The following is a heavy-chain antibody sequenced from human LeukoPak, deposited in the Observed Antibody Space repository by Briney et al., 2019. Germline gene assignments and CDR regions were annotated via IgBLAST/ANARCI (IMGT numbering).Heavy chain of an antibody. Sequence: ASVKVSCKASGYTFTGYYMHWVRQAPGQGLEWMGWINPNSGGTNYAQKLQGRVTMTTDTSTSTAYMELRSLRSDDTAVYYCARGTEALGDYDYWGQGTLVTVSS. V-gene: IGHV1-2*02. CDR2: INPNSGGT. D-gene: IGHD1-14*01. J-gene: IGHJ4*02. CDR3: ARGTEALGDYDY. CDR1: GYTFTGYY.